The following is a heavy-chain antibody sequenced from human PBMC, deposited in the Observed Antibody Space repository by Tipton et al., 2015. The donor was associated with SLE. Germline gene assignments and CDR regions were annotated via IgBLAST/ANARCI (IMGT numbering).Heavy chain of an antibody. J-gene: IGHJ4*02. CDR2: ISAENGKT. V-gene: IGHV1-18*01. CDR3: ARGGGSYLMDF. CDR1: GYTFSRYG. Sequence: QVQLVQSGGEVKKPGASVRVSCKASGYTFSRYGVTWVRQAPGQGPEWMGWISAENGKTDYAEKFQDRVTLTTDTSTSTAHMDVWSLRSDDTAVYYCARGGGSYLMDFWGQGTLVTVSS. D-gene: IGHD1-26*01.